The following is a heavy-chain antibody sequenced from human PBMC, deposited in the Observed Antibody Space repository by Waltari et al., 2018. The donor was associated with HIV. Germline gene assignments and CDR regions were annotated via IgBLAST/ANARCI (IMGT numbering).Heavy chain of an antibody. CDR2: INSDGSST. V-gene: IGHV3-74*01. CDR3: AGGGYYDSSGLLLY. D-gene: IGHD3-22*01. Sequence: EVQLVESGGGLVQPGGSLRLSCAASGFTFSSYGMHWVRQAPGKGLVWVSRINSDGSSTSYADSVKGRFTISRDNAKNTLYLQMNSLRAEDTAVYYCAGGGYYDSSGLLLYWGQGTLVTVSS. CDR1: GFTFSSYG. J-gene: IGHJ4*02.